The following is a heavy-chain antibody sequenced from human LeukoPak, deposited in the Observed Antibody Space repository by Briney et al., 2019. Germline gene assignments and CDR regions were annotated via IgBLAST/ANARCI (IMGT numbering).Heavy chain of an antibody. CDR2: IRYDGSNK. V-gene: IGHV3-33*08. D-gene: IGHD3-22*01. Sequence: GGSLRLSCAASGFTFSSYGMSWVRQAPGKGLEWVAFIRYDGSNKYYADSVKGRFTISRDNSKNTLYLQMNSLRAEDTALYYCARKSYYDSSGPSYYMDVWGKGTTITVSS. CDR3: ARKSYYDSSGPSYYMDV. CDR1: GFTFSSYG. J-gene: IGHJ6*03.